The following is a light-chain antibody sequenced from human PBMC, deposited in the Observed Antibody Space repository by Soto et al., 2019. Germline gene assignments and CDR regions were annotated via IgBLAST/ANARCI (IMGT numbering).Light chain of an antibody. CDR2: RAS. CDR1: QPIYSN. Sequence: IVMTQSPATLSVSPGERATLSCRAGQPIYSNVAWYQQRPGQAPRLLIYRASTRATGVPARFSGSGSGTEFTLTISGLQSEDIALYYCQQYQNLWTFGQGTKVEIK. CDR3: QQYQNLWT. J-gene: IGKJ1*01. V-gene: IGKV3-15*01.